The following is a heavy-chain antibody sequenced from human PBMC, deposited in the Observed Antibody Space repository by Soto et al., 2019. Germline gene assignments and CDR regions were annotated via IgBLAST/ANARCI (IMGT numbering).Heavy chain of an antibody. D-gene: IGHD5-12*01. V-gene: IGHV1-18*01. CDR1: GYSFTSYG. Sequence: QVQLAQSGAEVKKPGASVKVSCKASGYSFTSYGISWVRQAPGQGLEWMGWISAYNGNRKYAQKFQGRVTMTTDTSTSTAYVELRSLRSDDTAVYYCARDLGGFPDYWGQGTLVTVSS. J-gene: IGHJ4*02. CDR2: ISAYNGNR. CDR3: ARDLGGFPDY.